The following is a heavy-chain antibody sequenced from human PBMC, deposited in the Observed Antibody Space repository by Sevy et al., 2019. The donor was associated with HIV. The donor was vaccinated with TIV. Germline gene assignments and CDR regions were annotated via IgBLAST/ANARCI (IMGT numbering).Heavy chain of an antibody. D-gene: IGHD3-16*02. CDR2: ISYDGSNK. CDR3: AKDKDGLRLGELSLFDY. CDR1: GFTFSSYG. Sequence: GGSLRLSCAASGFTFSSYGMHWVRQAPGKGLEWVAVISYDGSNKYYADSVKGRFTISRDNSKNTLYLQMNSLRAEDTAVYYCAKDKDGLRLGELSLFDYWGQGTLVTVSS. J-gene: IGHJ4*02. V-gene: IGHV3-30*18.